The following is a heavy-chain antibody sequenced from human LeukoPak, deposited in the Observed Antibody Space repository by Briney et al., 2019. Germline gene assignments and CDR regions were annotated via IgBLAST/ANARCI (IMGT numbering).Heavy chain of an antibody. D-gene: IGHD6-13*01. CDR2: ITGYGAT. CDR1: GFTFSNFA. V-gene: IGHV3-23*01. J-gene: IGHJ5*02. CDR3: AKGAAAGKVDWFDP. Sequence: GGSLRLSCAASGFTFSNFAMMWVRQAPGTGRQWGSTITGYGATFYSDSVRGRFTIFRDTSMNTLFLQMNSLGAEDTAVYYCAKGAAAGKVDWFDPWGQGTLVTVSS.